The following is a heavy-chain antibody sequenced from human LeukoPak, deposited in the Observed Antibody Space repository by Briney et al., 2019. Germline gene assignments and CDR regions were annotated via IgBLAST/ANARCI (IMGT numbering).Heavy chain of an antibody. V-gene: IGHV3-23*01. J-gene: IGHJ4*02. D-gene: IGHD3-10*01. CDR1: GFTFSIYA. CDR2: ISAGDGRT. Sequence: QPGGSLRLSCAASGFTFSIYAMSWVRQGPGKGLEWVSAISAGDGRTHYADSVKGRFTVSRDNSKNTLYLQMNSLRAEDTVVYYCVKGHHYGSGSYWVWGQGTLVTVSS. CDR3: VKGHHYGSGSYWV.